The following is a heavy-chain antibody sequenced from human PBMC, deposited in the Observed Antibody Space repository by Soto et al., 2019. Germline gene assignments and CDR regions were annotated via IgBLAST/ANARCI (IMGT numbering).Heavy chain of an antibody. Sequence: ASVKVSCKASGYTFTGYYMHWVRQAPGQALEWMGWINPNSGGTNYAQKFQGRVTMTRDTSISTAYMELSRLRSDDTAVYYCARDTYSSSSHYYYGMDVWGQGTTVTVSS. CDR2: INPNSGGT. V-gene: IGHV1-2*02. CDR3: ARDTYSSSSHYYYGMDV. D-gene: IGHD6-6*01. CDR1: GYTFTGYY. J-gene: IGHJ6*02.